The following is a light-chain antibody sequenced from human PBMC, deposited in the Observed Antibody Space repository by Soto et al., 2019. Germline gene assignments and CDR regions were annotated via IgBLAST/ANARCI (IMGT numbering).Light chain of an antibody. CDR2: DAS. CDR3: QLYGTSPKT. CDR1: HNIERW. J-gene: IGKJ1*01. Sequence: IQMTQSPSTLSASVGDRVTITCRASHNIERWMAWYQQKPGEAPSLLIFDASTLHSGVPSRFSGSGSGTDFTLTISSLQPDDFAVYYCQLYGTSPKTFGQGTKVDIK. V-gene: IGKV1-5*01.